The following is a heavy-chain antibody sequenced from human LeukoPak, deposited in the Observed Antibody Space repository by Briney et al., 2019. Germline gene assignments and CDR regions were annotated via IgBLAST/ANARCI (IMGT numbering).Heavy chain of an antibody. Sequence: GASVKVSCKTSGYTFTSNWMHWVRQAPGQGLEWMGIINPNGGSTIYAQKFQGRVTVTRDTSSNTVYMELSSLRSEDTAIYYCARDHPSEDKSWWFDPWGQGTLVTVSS. CDR2: INPNGGST. CDR1: GYTFTSNW. J-gene: IGHJ5*02. D-gene: IGHD2-15*01. V-gene: IGHV1-46*01. CDR3: ARDHPSEDKSWWFDP.